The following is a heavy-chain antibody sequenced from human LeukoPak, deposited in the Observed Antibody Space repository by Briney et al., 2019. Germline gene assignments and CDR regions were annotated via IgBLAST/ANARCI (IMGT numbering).Heavy chain of an antibody. V-gene: IGHV3-43*01. J-gene: IGHJ4*02. CDR3: AKGKNTGSYLSHVDY. Sequence: PGGSLRLSCAASGFTFDDYTMHWVRQAPGKGLEWVSLITWDGGSTYYADSVKGRFTISRDNSKNSLYLQMNSLRTEDTALYYCAKGKNTGSYLSHVDYWGQGTPVTVSS. CDR2: ITWDGGST. CDR1: GFTFDDYT. D-gene: IGHD3-10*01.